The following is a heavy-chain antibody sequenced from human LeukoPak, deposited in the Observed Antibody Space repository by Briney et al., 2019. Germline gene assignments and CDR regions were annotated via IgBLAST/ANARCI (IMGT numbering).Heavy chain of an antibody. Sequence: GGPLRLSCAASGFTVSSNYMSWVRQAPGKGLEWVSVIYSGGSTYYADSVKGRFTISRDNSKNTLYLQMNSLRAEDTAVYYCARLIPRGGGYADYWGQGTLVTVSS. CDR3: ARLIPRGGGYADY. J-gene: IGHJ4*02. CDR1: GFTVSSNY. D-gene: IGHD5-12*01. V-gene: IGHV3-66*04. CDR2: IYSGGST.